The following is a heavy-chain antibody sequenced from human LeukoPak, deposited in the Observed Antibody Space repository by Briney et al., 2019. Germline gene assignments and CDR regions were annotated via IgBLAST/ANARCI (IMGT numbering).Heavy chain of an antibody. Sequence: SETLSLTRTVSGGSIDPYYWTWIRQPPGKGLEWIGYISYTGRTKYNPSLESRVTMSVDTSKRQFSLKLTSVTATDTAVYYCARIPDISGWPFDYWGQGTLVTVSS. V-gene: IGHV4-59*01. J-gene: IGHJ4*02. CDR3: ARIPDISGWPFDY. D-gene: IGHD6-19*01. CDR1: GGSIDPYY. CDR2: ISYTGRT.